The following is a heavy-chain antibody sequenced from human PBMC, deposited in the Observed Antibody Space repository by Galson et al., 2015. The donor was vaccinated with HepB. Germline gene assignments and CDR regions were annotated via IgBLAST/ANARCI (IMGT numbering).Heavy chain of an antibody. CDR3: AKEAFMYSNGRYWYFDL. CDR2: ISYDGTKK. CDR1: EFTFSRYG. D-gene: IGHD6-19*01. J-gene: IGHJ2*01. Sequence: SLRLSCAASEFTFSRYGMHWVRQAPGKGLEGVAGISYDGTKKYYEDSVKGRFTISRDNSKNTVSLQMNSLRADDTAVYFCAKEAFMYSNGRYWYFDLWGRGTLVTVSS. V-gene: IGHV3-30*18.